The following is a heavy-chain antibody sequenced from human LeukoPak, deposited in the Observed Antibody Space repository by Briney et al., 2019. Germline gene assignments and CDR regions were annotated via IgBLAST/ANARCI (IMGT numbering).Heavy chain of an antibody. CDR3: AKFDIVVVVADS. D-gene: IGHD2-15*01. V-gene: IGHV3-53*01. CDR2: IYSDNT. Sequence: PGGSLRLSCTVSGFTVSSNSMSWVRQAPGKGLEWVSFIYSDNTHYSDSVKGRFTISRDNSKNTLYLQMNSLRAEDTAVYYCAKFDIVVVVADSWGQGTLVTVSS. CDR1: GFTVSSNS. J-gene: IGHJ4*02.